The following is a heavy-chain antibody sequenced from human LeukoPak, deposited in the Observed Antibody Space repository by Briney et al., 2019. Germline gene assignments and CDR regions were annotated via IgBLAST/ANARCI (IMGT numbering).Heavy chain of an antibody. V-gene: IGHV4-59*01. Sequence: SETLSLTCTVSGGSISSYYWSWIRQPPGKGLEWIGYIYYSGSTNYNPSLKSRVTISVDTSKNQFSLKLTSVTTADTAVHYCARGGEIWFDPWGQGALVTVSS. CDR1: GGSISSYY. CDR3: ARGGEIWFDP. J-gene: IGHJ5*02. CDR2: IYYSGST. D-gene: IGHD5-12*01.